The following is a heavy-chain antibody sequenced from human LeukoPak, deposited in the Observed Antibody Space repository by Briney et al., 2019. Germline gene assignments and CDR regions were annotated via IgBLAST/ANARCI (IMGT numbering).Heavy chain of an antibody. CDR3: ARDVRTPSGYSRYNWFDP. D-gene: IGHD3-3*01. CDR2: IYYSGST. J-gene: IGHJ5*02. V-gene: IGHV4-59*12. Sequence: SETLSLTCTVSGGSISSYYWSWIRQPPGKGLEWIGYIYYSGSTNYNPSLKSRVTISVDTSKNQFSLKLSSVTAADTAVYYCARDVRTPSGYSRYNWFDPWGQGTLVTVSS. CDR1: GGSISSYY.